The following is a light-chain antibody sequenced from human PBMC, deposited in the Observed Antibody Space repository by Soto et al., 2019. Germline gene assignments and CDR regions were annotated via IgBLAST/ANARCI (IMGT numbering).Light chain of an antibody. CDR1: QSLLYTDGKTY. CDR2: EVS. V-gene: IGKV2D-29*01. J-gene: IGKJ4*01. Sequence: TQTPVSLSATPGQPASISCKSTQSLLYTDGKTYLSWYLQRPGQPPQILIHEVSNRLSGVPYRFTGTGSDTDFTLTISRVEPEDAGIFYCMQTRRLPLSFGGGTRVDIK. CDR3: MQTRRLPLS.